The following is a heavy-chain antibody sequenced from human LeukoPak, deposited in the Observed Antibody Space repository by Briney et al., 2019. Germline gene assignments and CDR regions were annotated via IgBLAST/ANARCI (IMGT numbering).Heavy chain of an antibody. D-gene: IGHD5-12*01. CDR1: GFTFSSYW. J-gene: IGHJ6*02. CDR3: ARAYSGYEAYYYYYGMDV. CDR2: IKQDGSEE. V-gene: IGHV3-7*01. Sequence: GGSLRLSCAASGFTFSSYWMSWVRQAPGKGLEWVANIKQDGSEEYYVDSVKGRFTISRDNAKNSLYLQMNSLRAEDTAVYYCARAYSGYEAYYYYYGMDVWGQGTTVTVSS.